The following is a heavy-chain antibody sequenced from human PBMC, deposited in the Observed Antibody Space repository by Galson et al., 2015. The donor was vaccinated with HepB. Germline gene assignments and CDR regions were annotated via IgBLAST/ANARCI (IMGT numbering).Heavy chain of an antibody. Sequence: CAISGDSVSSNNAAWNWIRQSPSRGLEWLGRTPYRSKWYNEYAVPVKSRITINPDTAKNQFSLQLNSVTPEDTAVYYCARDQVGYGGTLAYWGQGTLVTVSS. J-gene: IGHJ4*02. CDR2: TPYRSKWYN. V-gene: IGHV6-1*01. CDR1: GDSVSSNNAA. D-gene: IGHD4-23*01. CDR3: ARDQVGYGGTLAY.